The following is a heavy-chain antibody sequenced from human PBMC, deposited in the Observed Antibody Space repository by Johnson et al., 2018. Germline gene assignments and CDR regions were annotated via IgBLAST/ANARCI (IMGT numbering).Heavy chain of an antibody. Sequence: VQLVESGAEVKEQGVTLKISCKGSGYSFTSYWIGWVRQMPGKGLEWMGIIYPGDSDTRYSPSFQGQVTIAADKSITTAYLQWSSLKTSDTAMYYCASRGDGYIDAFHIWGQGTMVTVSS. CDR3: ASRGDGYIDAFHI. D-gene: IGHD5-24*01. CDR1: GYSFTSYW. V-gene: IGHV5-51*03. J-gene: IGHJ3*02. CDR2: IYPGDSDT.